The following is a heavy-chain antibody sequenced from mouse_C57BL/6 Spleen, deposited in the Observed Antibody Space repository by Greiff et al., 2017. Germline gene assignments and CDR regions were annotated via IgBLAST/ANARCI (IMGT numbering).Heavy chain of an antibody. V-gene: IGHV5-9*01. Sequence: EVQGVESGGGLVKPGGSLKLSCAASGFTFSSYTMSWVRQTPEKRLEWVATISGGGGNTYYPDSVKGRFTISRDHAKNTLYLKMSSLGAEDTALYYCARHSAGTGGFDYWGQGTTLTVSS. CDR1: GFTFSSYT. J-gene: IGHJ2*01. CDR2: ISGGGGNT. D-gene: IGHD4-1*01. CDR3: ARHSAGTGGFDY.